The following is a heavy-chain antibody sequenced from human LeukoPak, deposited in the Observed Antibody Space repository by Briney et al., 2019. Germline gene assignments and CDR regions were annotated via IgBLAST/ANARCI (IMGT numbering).Heavy chain of an antibody. CDR1: GYTFSRYS. J-gene: IGHJ6*02. V-gene: IGHV3-21*04. D-gene: IGHD4-17*01. Sequence: PGGSLRLSCAASGYTFSRYSMNWVRQAPGKGLEWVTNISSSSSYIYYADSVKGRYTISRDNAKNSLHLQMNSLRAKDTAVYYCAREYCDYAGYYYYYRMDVGAQGTTVTVSS. CDR2: ISSSSSYI. CDR3: AREYCDYAGYYYYYRMDV.